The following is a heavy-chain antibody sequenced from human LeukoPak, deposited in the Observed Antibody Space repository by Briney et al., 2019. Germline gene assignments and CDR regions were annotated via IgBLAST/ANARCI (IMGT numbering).Heavy chain of an antibody. D-gene: IGHD3-3*01. V-gene: IGHV3-74*01. CDR3: ARASDFWSGYYFPWFDP. CDR2: INSDGSST. J-gene: IGHJ5*02. CDR1: GFTFSSYW. Sequence: GGSLRLSCAASGFTFSSYWMHWVRQAPGKGLVWVSRINSDGSSTSYADSVKGRFTISRDNAKNSLYLQMNSLRAEDTAVYYCARASDFWSGYYFPWFDPWGQGTLVTVSS.